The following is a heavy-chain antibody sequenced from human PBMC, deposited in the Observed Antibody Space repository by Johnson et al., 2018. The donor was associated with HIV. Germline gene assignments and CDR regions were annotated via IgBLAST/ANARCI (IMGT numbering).Heavy chain of an antibody. D-gene: IGHD1-26*01. J-gene: IGHJ3*02. CDR3: ASLSGSGSYSGASAFDI. V-gene: IGHV3-13*01. CDR1: GFTFSSYD. CDR2: IGTAGDT. Sequence: VQLVESGGGVVQPGRSLRLSCAASGFTFSSYDMHWVRQATGKGLEWVSAIGTAGDTYYPGSVKGRFTISRENAKNSLYLQMNSLRAEDTAVYYCASLSGSGSYSGASAFDIWGQGTMVTVSS.